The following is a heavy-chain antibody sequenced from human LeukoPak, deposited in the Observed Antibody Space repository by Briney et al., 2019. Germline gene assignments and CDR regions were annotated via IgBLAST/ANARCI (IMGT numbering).Heavy chain of an antibody. CDR3: ARLSHDTTSA. CDR1: GYTFTRYG. Sequence: ASVKVSCKTSGYTFTRYGMHWVRQAPGQGLEWMGWINPTTGGTNYAQHFQGRVSVTLDTSVSTAYMELSRLTFDDTALCYCARLSHDTTSAWGQGTPVTVSS. D-gene: IGHD1-26*01. J-gene: IGHJ4*02. V-gene: IGHV1-2*02. CDR2: INPTTGGT.